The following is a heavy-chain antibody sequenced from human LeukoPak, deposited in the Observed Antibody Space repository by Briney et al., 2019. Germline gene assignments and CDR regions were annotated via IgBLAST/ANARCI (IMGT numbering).Heavy chain of an antibody. J-gene: IGHJ3*01. D-gene: IGHD2-2*01. Sequence: GVSLRLSCAASGVTVSLIYMRWVRQAPGKGLEWVSAISGSGGSTYYADSVRARFTISRDNSKNTLFLQMNSLRAEDTAVYYCAKDRSCTGSSCNVGSWGQGTMVTVSS. CDR3: AKDRSCTGSSCNVGS. CDR2: ISGSGGST. V-gene: IGHV3-23*01. CDR1: GVTVSLIY.